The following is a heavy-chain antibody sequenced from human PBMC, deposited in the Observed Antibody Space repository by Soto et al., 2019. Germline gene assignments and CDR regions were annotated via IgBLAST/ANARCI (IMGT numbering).Heavy chain of an antibody. CDR3: ARAGGHAIFVWFDP. Sequence: ASVTVSCQASGYTLTIYGSSWVGQAPGQALEWMGWISAYNGNTSYAQTLQGRVTMSPDTSTRPAYMELRSLRSDDTAVYSCARAGGHAIFVWFDPWGQGTLVTVSS. V-gene: IGHV1-18*01. J-gene: IGHJ5*02. D-gene: IGHD2-8*01. CDR2: ISAYNGNT. CDR1: GYTLTIYG.